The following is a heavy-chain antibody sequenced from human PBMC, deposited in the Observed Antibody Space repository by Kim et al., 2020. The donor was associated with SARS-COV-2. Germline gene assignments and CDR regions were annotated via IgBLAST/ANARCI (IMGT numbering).Heavy chain of an antibody. CDR3: ARAGRREVTIFGVVISRNWFDP. CDR2: INHSGST. D-gene: IGHD3-3*01. V-gene: IGHV4-34*01. Sequence: SETLSLTCAVYGGSFSGYYWSWIRQPPGKGLEWIGEINHSGSTNYNPSLKSRVTISVDTSKNQFSLKLSSVTAADTAVYYCARAGRREVTIFGVVISRNWFDPWGQGTLVTASS. J-gene: IGHJ5*02. CDR1: GGSFSGYY.